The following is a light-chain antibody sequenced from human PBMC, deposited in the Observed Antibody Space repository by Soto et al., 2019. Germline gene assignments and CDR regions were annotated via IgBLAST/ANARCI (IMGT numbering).Light chain of an antibody. Sequence: EIVMTQSPATLSVSPGERATLSCRASQSVSSNLAWYQQKPGQAPRLLIYGASTRATGIPARFSGSGSGTEFTLTISSLQSEAFPVYYCQQYNNWPFSFGPGTNVDI. V-gene: IGKV3D-15*01. CDR3: QQYNNWPFS. CDR2: GAS. J-gene: IGKJ3*01. CDR1: QSVSSN.